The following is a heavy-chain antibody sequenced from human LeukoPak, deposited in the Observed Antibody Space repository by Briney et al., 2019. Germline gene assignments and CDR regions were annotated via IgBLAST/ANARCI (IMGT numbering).Heavy chain of an antibody. CDR1: GGSISSYY. J-gene: IGHJ4*02. Sequence: SETLSLTCTVSGGSISSYYWSWIRQPPGKGLEWIGYIYYSGSTNYNPSLKSRVTISVDTSKNQFSLKLSSVTAADTAVYYCARGKYYFDYWGQGTLVTVSS. CDR2: IYYSGST. CDR3: ARGKYYFDY. V-gene: IGHV4-59*01.